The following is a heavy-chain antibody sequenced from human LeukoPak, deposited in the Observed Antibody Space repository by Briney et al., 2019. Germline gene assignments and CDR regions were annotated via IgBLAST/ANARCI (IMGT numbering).Heavy chain of an antibody. J-gene: IGHJ4*02. CDR2: ISGSGGST. CDR1: GFTFSTYN. CDR3: AKDWSSTFVDYYGSGSYFGY. D-gene: IGHD3-10*01. Sequence: GGSLRLSCAASGFTFSTYNMSWVRQAPGKGLEWVSAISGSGGSTYYADSVKGRFTISRDNSKNTLYLQMNSLRAEDTAVYYCAKDWSSTFVDYYGSGSYFGYWGQGTLVTVSS. V-gene: IGHV3-23*01.